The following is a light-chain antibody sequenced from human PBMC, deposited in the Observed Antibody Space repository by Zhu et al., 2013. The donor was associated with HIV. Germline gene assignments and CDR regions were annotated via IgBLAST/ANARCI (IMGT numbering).Light chain of an antibody. J-gene: IGLJ1*01. CDR3: AAWDDSLNGYV. CDR2: NNN. Sequence: QSVLTQPPSASGTPGQRVTISCSGSSSNIGSNTVNWYQHLPGTAPKLLIYNNNQRPSGVPDRFSGSKSGTSASLAISGLQSEDEADYYCAAWDDSLNGYVFGLGP. CDR1: SSNIGSNT. V-gene: IGLV1-44*01.